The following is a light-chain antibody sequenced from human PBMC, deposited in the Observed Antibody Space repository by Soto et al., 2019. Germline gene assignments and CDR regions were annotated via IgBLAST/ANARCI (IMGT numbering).Light chain of an antibody. CDR1: GSDIGNYNL. Sequence: QSALTQPAAVSGSLGQSITISCSGSGSDIGNYNLVSWYQQQPGKVPRLIIYEVNKGPSGVSNRFSGSKSGNTASLTISDLQPDAECLYYCCSYAGSSLWMFGGGTTLTVL. CDR3: CSYAGSSLWM. J-gene: IGLJ3*02. V-gene: IGLV2-23*02. CDR2: EVN.